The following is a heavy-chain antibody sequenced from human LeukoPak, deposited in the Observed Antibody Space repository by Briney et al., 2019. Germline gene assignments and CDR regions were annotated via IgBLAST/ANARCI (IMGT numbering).Heavy chain of an antibody. Sequence: PGRSLRLSCAAFGFTFSSYAMHWVRQAPGKGLEWVAVISYDGSNKYYADSVKGRFTISRDNSKNTLYLQMNSLRAEDTAVYYCARASIVGATNAFDIWGQGTMVTVSS. CDR3: ARASIVGATNAFDI. J-gene: IGHJ3*02. V-gene: IGHV3-30*04. CDR2: ISYDGSNK. D-gene: IGHD1-26*01. CDR1: GFTFSSYA.